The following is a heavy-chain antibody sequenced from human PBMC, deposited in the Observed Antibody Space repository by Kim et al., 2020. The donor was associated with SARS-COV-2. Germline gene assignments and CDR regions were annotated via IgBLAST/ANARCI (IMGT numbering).Heavy chain of an antibody. CDR3: ARLSCSSTSCYASGDAFDI. D-gene: IGHD2-2*01. V-gene: IGHV3-21*01. CDR2: ISSSSSYI. CDR1: GFTFSSYS. Sequence: GGSLRLSCAASGFTFSSYSMNWVRQAPGKGLEWVSSISSSSSYIYYADSVKGRFTISRDNAKNSLYLQMNSLRAEDTAVYYCARLSCSSTSCYASGDAFDIWGQGTMVTVSS. J-gene: IGHJ3*02.